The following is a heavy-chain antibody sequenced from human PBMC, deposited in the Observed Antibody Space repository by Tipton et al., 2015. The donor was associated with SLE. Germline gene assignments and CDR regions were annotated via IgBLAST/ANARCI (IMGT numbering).Heavy chain of an antibody. Sequence: GSLRLSCAASGFTFSRSWMHWVRQAPGKGLVCVSRINSDGGSTTYADSVKGRSTISRDNAKNTLYLQMNSLRAEDTAVYYCARAPWSGNHYYYYMDVWGKGTTVTVSS. D-gene: IGHD3-3*01. J-gene: IGHJ6*03. V-gene: IGHV3-74*01. CDR1: GFTFSRSW. CDR2: INSDGGST. CDR3: ARAPWSGNHYYYYMDV.